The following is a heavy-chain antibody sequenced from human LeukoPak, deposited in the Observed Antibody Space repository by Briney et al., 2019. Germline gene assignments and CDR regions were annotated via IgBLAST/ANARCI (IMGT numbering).Heavy chain of an antibody. J-gene: IGHJ5*02. D-gene: IGHD3-3*01. CDR3: ARGLTSYDFWSGYYSSNWFDP. CDR2: INHSGST. Sequence: SETLSLTCAVYGGSFSGYYWSWIRQPPGKGLEWIGEINHSGSTNYNPSLKGRVTISVDTSKNQFSLKLSSVTAADTAVYYCARGLTSYDFWSGYYSSNWFDPWGQGTLVTVSS. V-gene: IGHV4-34*01. CDR1: GGSFSGYY.